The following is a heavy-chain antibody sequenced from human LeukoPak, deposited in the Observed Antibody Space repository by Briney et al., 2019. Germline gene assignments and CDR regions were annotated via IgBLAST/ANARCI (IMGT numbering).Heavy chain of an antibody. V-gene: IGHV3-30*18. CDR3: AKGENDYGDLPYY. CDR2: ISYDGSNK. Sequence: PGRSLRLSCAASGFTFSSYGMHWVRQAPGKGLEWVAVISYDGSNKYYADSVKGRFTISRDNSKNTLYLQMNSLRAEDTAVYYCAKGENDYGDLPYYRGQGTLVTVSS. J-gene: IGHJ4*02. D-gene: IGHD4-17*01. CDR1: GFTFSSYG.